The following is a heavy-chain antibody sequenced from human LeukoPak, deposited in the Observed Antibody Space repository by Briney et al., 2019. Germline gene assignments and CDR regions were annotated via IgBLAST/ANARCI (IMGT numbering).Heavy chain of an antibody. D-gene: IGHD6-13*01. CDR2: INPNSGDT. Sequence: ATVKVSCKASGYTFTSYAMNWVRQAPGQGLEWMGWINPNSGDTNYAQKFQGRVTMTSDTSISTAYMELNRLTYDDTAVYYCARDRPHTDAWYEGRDYWGQGTLVTVSS. CDR1: GYTFTSYA. CDR3: ARDRPHTDAWYEGRDY. V-gene: IGHV1-2*02. J-gene: IGHJ4*02.